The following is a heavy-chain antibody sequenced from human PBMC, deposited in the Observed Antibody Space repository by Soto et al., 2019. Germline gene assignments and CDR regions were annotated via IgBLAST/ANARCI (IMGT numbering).Heavy chain of an antibody. Sequence: SETLSLTCAVYGGSFSGYYWSWIRQPLWKGLEWIVEINHSGSTNYNPSLKSRVTISVDTSKNQFSLKLSSVTAADTAVYYCAREVWYDDSSANPAGVWFEAWGQGTMVTLSS. CDR3: AREVWYDDSSANPAGVWFEA. D-gene: IGHD3-22*01. CDR2: INHSGST. J-gene: IGHJ5*02. CDR1: GGSFSGYY. V-gene: IGHV4-34*01.